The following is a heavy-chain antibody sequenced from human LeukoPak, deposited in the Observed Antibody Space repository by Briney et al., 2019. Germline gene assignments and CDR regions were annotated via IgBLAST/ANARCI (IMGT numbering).Heavy chain of an antibody. Sequence: GESLKVSCKGSGYSFSSYWIGWVRQMPGKGLEWMGIIYPGDSDTRYSPSFQGQVTISADKSISTAYLQWSSLKAPDTAMYYCAKNVDTAMAPGFDIWGQGTMVTVSS. D-gene: IGHD5-18*01. J-gene: IGHJ3*02. CDR2: IYPGDSDT. CDR3: AKNVDTAMAPGFDI. CDR1: GYSFSSYW. V-gene: IGHV5-51*01.